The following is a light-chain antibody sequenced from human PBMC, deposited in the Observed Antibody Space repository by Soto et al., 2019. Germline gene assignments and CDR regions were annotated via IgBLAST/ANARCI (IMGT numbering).Light chain of an antibody. J-gene: IGLJ2*01. CDR3: AEWVASLNNIL. Sequence: QSVLTQPPSASGTPGQRVTISCSGSSSNMGTNTVNWYQQLPRAAPKLLIYSDNQRPSGVPDRFSGPKSGTSASLAITGLKSKDEAVYYCAEWVASLNNILFGGGTKGTVL. V-gene: IGLV1-44*01. CDR2: SDN. CDR1: SSNMGTNT.